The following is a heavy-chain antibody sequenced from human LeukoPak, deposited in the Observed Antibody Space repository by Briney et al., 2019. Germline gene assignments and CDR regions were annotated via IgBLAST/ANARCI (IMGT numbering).Heavy chain of an antibody. CDR3: ARVGGSGNWFDP. CDR1: GGSFSGYY. J-gene: IGHJ5*02. D-gene: IGHD2-15*01. V-gene: IGHV4-34*01. CDR2: INHSGST. Sequence: SETLSLTCAVYGGSFSGYYWSWIRQPPGKGLEWVGEINHSGSTNNNPSLKSRVTISVDTSKNQFAPKLSSVTAADTAVYYCARVGGSGNWFDPWGQGTLVTVPS.